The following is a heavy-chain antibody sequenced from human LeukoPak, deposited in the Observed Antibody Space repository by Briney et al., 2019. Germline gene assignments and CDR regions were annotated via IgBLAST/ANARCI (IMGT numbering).Heavy chain of an antibody. D-gene: IGHD3-22*01. CDR2: IRYDGSNK. V-gene: IGHV3-30*02. J-gene: IGHJ4*02. CDR3: AKSDYYDSSGYYSIFDS. CDR1: GFTFSSNG. Sequence: PGGSLRLSCAASGFTFSSNGMHWVRQAPGTGLEWVSFIRYDGSNKYYADSVKGRFTISRDNSKNTLDLQMNSLRAEDTAVYYCAKSDYYDSSGYYSIFDSWGQGNVVTVSS.